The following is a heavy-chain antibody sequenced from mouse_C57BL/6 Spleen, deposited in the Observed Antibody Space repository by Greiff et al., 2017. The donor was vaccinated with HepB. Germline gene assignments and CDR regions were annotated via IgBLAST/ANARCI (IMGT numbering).Heavy chain of an antibody. V-gene: IGHV1-72*01. D-gene: IGHD2-1*01. Sequence: QVQLQQPGAELVKPGASVKLSCKASGYTFTSYWMHWVKQRPGRGLEWIGRIDPNSGGTKYNEKFKSKATLTVDKPSSTAYMQLSSLTSEDSAVYYCAIPLYYGNYEGYAMDYWGQGTSVTVSS. CDR1: GYTFTSYW. CDR2: IDPNSGGT. CDR3: AIPLYYGNYEGYAMDY. J-gene: IGHJ4*01.